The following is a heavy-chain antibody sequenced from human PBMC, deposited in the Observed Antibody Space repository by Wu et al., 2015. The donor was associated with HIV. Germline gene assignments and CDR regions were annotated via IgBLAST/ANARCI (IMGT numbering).Heavy chain of an antibody. CDR2: IIPLFDTS. V-gene: IGHV1-69*05. CDR3: AARAHYDSSAYYFDY. D-gene: IGHD3-22*01. J-gene: IGHJ4*02. Sequence: QVQLVQSGAEVKKPGSSVKVSCKASGHSFSSFAITWVRQAPGQGLEWMGGIIPLFDTSHYAQKFRDRVTMTTDESTSTAYMELSSLRSEDTAVYYCAARAHYDSSAYYFDYWGQGTLVTVSS. CDR1: GHSFSSFA.